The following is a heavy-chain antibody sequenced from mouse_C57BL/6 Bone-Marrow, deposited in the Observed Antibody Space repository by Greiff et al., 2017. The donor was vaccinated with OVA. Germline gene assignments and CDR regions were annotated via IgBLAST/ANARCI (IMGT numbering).Heavy chain of an antibody. J-gene: IGHJ2*01. CDR3: VRQGGYALDY. Sequence: EVQLVESGGGLVQPKGSLKLSCAASGFSFNTYAMNWVRQAPGKGLEWVARIRSKSNNYATYYADSMKDRFTISRDDSESMLYLQMNNLKTEDTAMYYCVRQGGYALDYWGQGTTLTVSS. CDR1: GFSFNTYA. CDR2: IRSKSNNYAT. V-gene: IGHV10-1*01. D-gene: IGHD2-2*01.